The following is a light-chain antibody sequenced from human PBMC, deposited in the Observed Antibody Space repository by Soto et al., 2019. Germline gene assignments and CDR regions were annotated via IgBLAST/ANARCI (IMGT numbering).Light chain of an antibody. CDR1: QGISSD. J-gene: IGKJ5*01. CDR2: AAS. CDR3: QQFKSYPIT. Sequence: IQLTQSPSFRSASVGERVTITCRASQGISSDLAWYQQNPGKAPKLLIYAASTLQNGVPSTFSGSGSGTEFTLTISSLQPEDFGTYYCQQFKSYPITFGEGTRLDIK. V-gene: IGKV1-9*01.